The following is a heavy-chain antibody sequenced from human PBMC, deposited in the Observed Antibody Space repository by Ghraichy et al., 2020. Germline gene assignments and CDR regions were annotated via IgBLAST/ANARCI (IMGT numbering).Heavy chain of an antibody. CDR3: ARHESMNGYIFGFWFDP. D-gene: IGHD5-18*01. V-gene: IGHV4-59*08. Sequence: SETLSLTCTVSGGSISSSYWSWLRQPPGKGPEWIGFLSYSGSTNYNPSLKSRVTMSADTSKNQFSLKLSSVTAADTAFYYCARHESMNGYIFGFWFDPWGLGTLVTVSS. J-gene: IGHJ5*02. CDR2: LSYSGST. CDR1: GGSISSSY.